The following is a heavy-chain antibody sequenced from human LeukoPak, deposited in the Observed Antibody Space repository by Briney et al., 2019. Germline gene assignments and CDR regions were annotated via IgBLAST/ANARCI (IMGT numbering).Heavy chain of an antibody. CDR2: INHSGST. J-gene: IGHJ4*02. Sequence: KTSETLSLTCAVYGGSFSGYYWSWIRQPPGKGLEWIGEINHSGSTNYNPSLKSRVTISVDTSKNQFSLKLSSVTAADTAVYYCARQRERAGTGYWGQGTLVTVSS. V-gene: IGHV4-34*01. CDR1: GGSFSGYY. D-gene: IGHD6-19*01. CDR3: ARQRERAGTGY.